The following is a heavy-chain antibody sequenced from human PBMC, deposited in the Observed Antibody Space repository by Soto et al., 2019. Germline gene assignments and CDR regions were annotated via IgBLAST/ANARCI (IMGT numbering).Heavy chain of an antibody. J-gene: IGHJ4*02. D-gene: IGHD1-1*01. V-gene: IGHV4-31*03. CDR3: ARWERGSLGYYYFDY. CDR2: IYYSGST. Sequence: SETLFLTCTVSGGSISSGGYYWSWIRQHPGKGLEWIGYIYYSGSTYYNPSLKSRVTISVDTSKNQFSLKLSSVTAADTAVYYCARWERGSLGYYYFDYWGQGTLVTVSS. CDR1: GGSISSGGYY.